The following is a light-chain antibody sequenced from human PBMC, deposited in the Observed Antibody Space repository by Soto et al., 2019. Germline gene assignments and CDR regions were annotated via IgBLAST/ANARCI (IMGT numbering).Light chain of an antibody. J-gene: IGLJ1*01. CDR2: RNN. CDR3: AAWDDSLSAGL. V-gene: IGLV1-47*01. Sequence: QSVLTQPPSASGTPGQRGTISCSGSSSNIGSNYVYWYQQLPGTAPKLLIYRNNQRPSGVPDRFSGSKSGTSASLAISGLRSEDEADYYCAAWDDSLSAGLFGTGTKVTVL. CDR1: SSNIGSNY.